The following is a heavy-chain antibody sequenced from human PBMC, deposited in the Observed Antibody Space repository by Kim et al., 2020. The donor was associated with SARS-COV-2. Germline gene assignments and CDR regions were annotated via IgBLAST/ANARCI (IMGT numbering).Heavy chain of an antibody. D-gene: IGHD6-25*01. J-gene: IGHJ5*02. CDR1: GGSISSSSYY. Sequence: SETLSLTCTVSGGSISSSSYYWGWIRQPPGKELDWIGSIYYSGSTYYNPSLKSPVTISVDTTKNQFSLKLSSVTAADTAVYDCARGGPLFDPWGQGTLVTVSS. CDR2: IYYSGST. CDR3: ARGGPLFDP. V-gene: IGHV4-39*07.